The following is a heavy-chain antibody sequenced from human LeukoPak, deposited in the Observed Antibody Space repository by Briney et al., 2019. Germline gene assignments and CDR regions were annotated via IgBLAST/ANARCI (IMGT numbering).Heavy chain of an antibody. J-gene: IGHJ5*02. CDR1: GGSISSYY. CDR3: ASSGYYTFWFDP. Sequence: SETLSLTCTVSGGSISSYYWSWIRQPPGKGLEWIGYIYYSGSTNYNPSLKSRVTISVDTSKNQFSLKLSSVTAADTAVYYCASSGYYTFWFDPWGQETLVTVSS. CDR2: IYYSGST. D-gene: IGHD3-3*01. V-gene: IGHV4-59*01.